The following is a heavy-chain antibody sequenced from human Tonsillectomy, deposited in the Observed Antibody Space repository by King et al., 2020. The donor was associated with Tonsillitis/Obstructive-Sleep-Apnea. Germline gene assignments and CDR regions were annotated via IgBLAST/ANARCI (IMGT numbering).Heavy chain of an antibody. CDR2: IYPGDPGP. D-gene: IGHD1-26*01. CDR3: ASPAGATTVDGFDI. Sequence: LVQSGAEVKKPGESLKISCKGSGYRFNSYWIGWVRQMPGKGLEWMGIIYPGDPGPRYSPSFQGQVTISADKSINTAYLQWSSLKASDSAMYYCASPAGATTVDGFDIWGQGTMVTVSS. J-gene: IGHJ3*02. CDR1: GYRFNSYW. V-gene: IGHV5-51*01.